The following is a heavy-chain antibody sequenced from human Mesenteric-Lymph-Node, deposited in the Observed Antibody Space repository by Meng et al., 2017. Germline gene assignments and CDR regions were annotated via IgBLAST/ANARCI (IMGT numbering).Heavy chain of an antibody. J-gene: IGHJ6*02. CDR2: TYYRSKWYN. CDR3: TREGQRLYRSRWRTGYYYYGMDV. V-gene: IGHV6-1*01. Sequence: SQTHSLTCAISGDSVPINSAAWNWIRQSPSRGLEWPGRTYYRSKWYNDYAVSVKSRITINQDTSKNPFSLQLNAVTPEDTAVYYCTREGQRLYRSRWRTGYYYYGMDVWGQGTTVTVSS. D-gene: IGHD6-13*01. CDR1: GDSVPINSAA.